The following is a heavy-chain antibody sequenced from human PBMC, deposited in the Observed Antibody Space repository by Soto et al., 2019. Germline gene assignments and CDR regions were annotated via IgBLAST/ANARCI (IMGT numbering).Heavy chain of an antibody. CDR2: MSPNSGNT. Sequence: ASVKVSCKASGYTFTSYDINWVRQATGQGLEWMGWMSPNSGNTGYAQKFQGRVTMTRNTSISTAYMELSSLRSEDTAVYYCASSSGRTDAFDIWGRGTMVTVSS. D-gene: IGHD6-19*01. CDR3: ASSSGRTDAFDI. CDR1: GYTFTSYD. J-gene: IGHJ3*02. V-gene: IGHV1-8*01.